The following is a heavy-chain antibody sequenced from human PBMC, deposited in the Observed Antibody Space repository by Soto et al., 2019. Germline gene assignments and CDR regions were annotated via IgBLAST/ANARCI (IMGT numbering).Heavy chain of an antibody. J-gene: IGHJ4*02. V-gene: IGHV3-23*01. CDR1: GFTFSDYA. CDR3: AKLLRPGLQFFDF. D-gene: IGHD4-4*01. CDR2: ISSSGDHT. Sequence: EVQLLQSGGGLVQPGGSLRLSCAASGFTFSDYAMSWVRQAPGKGLDWVSAISSSGDHTFYADSVKGRFTISRDNSKNTLYLQANSLRAEDTAVYYCAKLLRPGLQFFDFWGQGTLVTVSS.